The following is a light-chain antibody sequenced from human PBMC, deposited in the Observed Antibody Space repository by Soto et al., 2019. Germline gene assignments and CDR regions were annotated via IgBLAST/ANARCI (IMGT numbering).Light chain of an antibody. Sequence: EIVLTQSPGTLSLSPGERATLSCRASQSVSGSYLAWYQQRPGQAPRLLIYGASSRATGIPDRFSGSGSGTDFTLTITRLEPEDFATYYCQQLNSYPTFGQGTRLEIK. J-gene: IGKJ5*01. CDR2: GAS. V-gene: IGKV3-20*01. CDR1: QSVSGSY. CDR3: QQLNSYPT.